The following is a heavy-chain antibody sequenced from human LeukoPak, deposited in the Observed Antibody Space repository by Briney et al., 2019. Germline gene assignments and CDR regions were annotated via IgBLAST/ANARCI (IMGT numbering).Heavy chain of an antibody. D-gene: IGHD2-8*01. V-gene: IGHV4-4*09. CDR2: IYSSGNT. CDR1: GDSFSAYY. Sequence: SETLSLTCTVSGDSFSAYYWSWIRQPPGRGLEWIGYIYSSGNTNYNPSLKSRVTISVGTSKKQHSLKLTSVTADDMAVYYCAIHTNVDISSFMDVWGKGTTVTVSS. CDR3: AIHTNVDISSFMDV. J-gene: IGHJ6*03.